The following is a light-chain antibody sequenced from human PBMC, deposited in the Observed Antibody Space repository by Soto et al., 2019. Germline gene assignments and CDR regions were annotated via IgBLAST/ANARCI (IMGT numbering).Light chain of an antibody. CDR1: QSVSSSY. Sequence: EIVLTQSPGTLSLSPGETATLSCRASQSVSSSYLAWYQQKPGQAPRLHIYGASSRSTGIADRFSGSGSGTDFTLTISRLEPEDFTVYYSQQYGSFPFGGGTKVEIK. J-gene: IGKJ4*02. CDR3: QQYGSFP. V-gene: IGKV3-20*01. CDR2: GAS.